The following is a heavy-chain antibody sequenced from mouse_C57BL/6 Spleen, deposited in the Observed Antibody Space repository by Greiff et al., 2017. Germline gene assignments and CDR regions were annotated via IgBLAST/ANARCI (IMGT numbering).Heavy chain of an antibody. CDR1: GYTFTSYW. CDR3: ARFGGKDPAWFAY. D-gene: IGHD1-3*01. Sequence: QVQLKQSGTELVKPGASVKLSCKASGYTFTSYWMHWVKQRPGQGLEWIGNINPSNGGTNYNEKFKSKATLTVDKSSSTAYMQLSSLTSEDSAVYYCARFGGKDPAWFAYWGQGTLVTVSA. CDR2: INPSNGGT. J-gene: IGHJ3*01. V-gene: IGHV1-53*01.